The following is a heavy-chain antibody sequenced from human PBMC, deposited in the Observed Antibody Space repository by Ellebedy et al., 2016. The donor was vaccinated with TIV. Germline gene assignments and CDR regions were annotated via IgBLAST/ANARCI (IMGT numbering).Heavy chain of an antibody. Sequence: PGGSLRLSCAASGFTFSSYWMSWVRQAPGKGLEWVANIKQDGSEKYYVDSVKGRFTISRDNAKNSLYLQMNSLRAEDTAVYYCARVGLRYFDWEPEGYYYGMDVWGQGTTVTVSS. D-gene: IGHD3-9*01. CDR2: IKQDGSEK. CDR1: GFTFSSYW. V-gene: IGHV3-7*01. J-gene: IGHJ6*02. CDR3: ARVGLRYFDWEPEGYYYGMDV.